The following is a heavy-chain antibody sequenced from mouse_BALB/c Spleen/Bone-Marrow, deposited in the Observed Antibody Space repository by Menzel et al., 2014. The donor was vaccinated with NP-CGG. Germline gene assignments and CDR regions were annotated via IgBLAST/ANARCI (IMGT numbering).Heavy chain of an antibody. CDR1: GFTFNSYG. CDR3: ARHAYYDQTEVSFVY. D-gene: IGHD2-4*01. J-gene: IGHJ3*01. V-gene: IGHV5-9-2*01. Sequence: EVMLVESGGGLVKSGGSLKLSCAASGFTFNSYGMSWVRQTPEKRLEWVATISGVGSYTFYPDSVKGRFTISRDNAKNNLYLQLSSLRSEDTALYYCARHAYYDQTEVSFVYWGQGTLVTVSA. CDR2: ISGVGSYT.